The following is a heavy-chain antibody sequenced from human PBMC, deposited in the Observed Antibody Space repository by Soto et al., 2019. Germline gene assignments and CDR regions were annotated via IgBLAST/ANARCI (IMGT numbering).Heavy chain of an antibody. J-gene: IGHJ4*02. CDR1: GFTFSTYA. V-gene: IGHV3-23*01. Sequence: EVQLLESGGGLVQPGGSLRLSCTASGFTFSTYAMSWVRQAPGKGREWVSTISDGGSTYNADSVKGGFTISRDNSKNTLYLEMNSLRAEDTAVYYCAKDKGGRYCSRTSCLYSFDYWGQGTLVTVSS. CDR3: AKDKGGRYCSRTSCLYSFDY. D-gene: IGHD2-2*01. CDR2: ISDGGST.